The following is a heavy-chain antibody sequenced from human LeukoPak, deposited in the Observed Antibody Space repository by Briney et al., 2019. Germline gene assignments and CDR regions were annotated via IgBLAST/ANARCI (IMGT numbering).Heavy chain of an antibody. Sequence: SETLSLTCAVSGYSISSSNWWGWIRQPPGKGLEWIGYIYYSGSTNYNPSLKSRVTISVDTSKNQFSLKLRSVTAADTAVYYCARVTGYRIEDYFDYWGQGTLVTVSS. D-gene: IGHD6-13*01. CDR3: ARVTGYRIEDYFDY. J-gene: IGHJ4*02. CDR2: IYYSGST. CDR1: GYSISSSNW. V-gene: IGHV4-28*03.